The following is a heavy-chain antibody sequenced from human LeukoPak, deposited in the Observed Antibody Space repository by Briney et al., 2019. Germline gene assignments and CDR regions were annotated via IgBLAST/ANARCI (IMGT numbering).Heavy chain of an antibody. CDR2: FSGSDSST. J-gene: IGHJ4*02. Sequence: GESLRLSCAASGFTFSSHAMSWVRQAPGKGLEWVSTFSGSDSSTYYADSVKGRFTISRDNPKNTLYLQMNSVRADDTAVYYCAKEVGATRSYFDYWGQGTLVTVSS. D-gene: IGHD1-26*01. V-gene: IGHV3-23*01. CDR3: AKEVGATRSYFDY. CDR1: GFTFSSHA.